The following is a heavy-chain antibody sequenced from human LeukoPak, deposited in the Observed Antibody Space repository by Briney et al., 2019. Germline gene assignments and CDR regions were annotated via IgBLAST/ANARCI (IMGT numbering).Heavy chain of an antibody. CDR2: ITSSSSYI. J-gene: IGHJ1*01. V-gene: IGHV3-21*04. Sequence: MSGGSLRLSCAASGFTFSRYSMNWVRQAPGKRLEWVSSITSSSSYIYYADSVKGRFTISRDNAKNSLYLQMNSLRVQDTAVYYCARGAAYSSNWEPGYFHRWGQGTLVTVSS. CDR1: GFTFSRYS. CDR3: ARGAAYSSNWEPGYFHR. D-gene: IGHD6-13*01.